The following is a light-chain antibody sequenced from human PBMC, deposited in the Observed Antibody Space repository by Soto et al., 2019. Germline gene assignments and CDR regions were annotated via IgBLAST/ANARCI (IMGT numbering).Light chain of an antibody. V-gene: IGKV3-11*01. Sequence: EIVLTQSPATLSLSPGERATLSCRASQSVSSYLAWYQQKPGQAPRLLIYDASNRATGIPTRFSGSGSGTEFTLTISGLEPEDVAVYSCQPRSNWPPTFGGGTKVEIK. CDR1: QSVSSY. CDR2: DAS. CDR3: QPRSNWPPT. J-gene: IGKJ4*02.